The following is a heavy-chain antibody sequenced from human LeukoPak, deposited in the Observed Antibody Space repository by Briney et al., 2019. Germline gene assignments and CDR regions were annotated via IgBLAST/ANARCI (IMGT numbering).Heavy chain of an antibody. CDR3: ARETTSLFDS. Sequence: SQTLSLTCAISGDSVSSNSAAWNWIRQSPSGGLEWLGRTYYRSKRYNGYAVSVKSRITINPDRSKNQVSLQMNSVTPEDTAVYYCARETTSLFDSWGQGTLVTVSS. J-gene: IGHJ4*02. V-gene: IGHV6-1*01. CDR1: GDSVSSNSAA. D-gene: IGHD2/OR15-2a*01. CDR2: TYYRSKRYN.